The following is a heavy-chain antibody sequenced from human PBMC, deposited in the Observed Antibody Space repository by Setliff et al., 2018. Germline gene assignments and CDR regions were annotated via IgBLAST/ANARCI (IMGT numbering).Heavy chain of an antibody. Sequence: SETLSLTCSVSGFNFVNYWMTWIRQPPGKGLEWIGEINHSGGTSYNPSLMSRVTISVDTSKNQFSLRLNSVTAADTAVYYCARGRNVAARLLDSWGQGARVTVSS. D-gene: IGHD6-6*01. J-gene: IGHJ4*02. CDR2: INHSGGT. CDR1: GFNFVNYW. V-gene: IGHV4-34*01. CDR3: ARGRNVAARLLDS.